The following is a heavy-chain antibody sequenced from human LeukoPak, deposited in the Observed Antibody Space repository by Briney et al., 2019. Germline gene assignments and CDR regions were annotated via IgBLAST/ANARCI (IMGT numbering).Heavy chain of an antibody. Sequence: GGSLRLSCAASGFTFSSYGMHWVRQAPGKGLEWVAFIRYDGSNKYYADSVKGRFTISRDNSKNTLYLQMNSLRAEDTAVYYCASGSGSRWPLLSFDYWGQGTLVTVSS. V-gene: IGHV3-30*02. D-gene: IGHD3-10*01. J-gene: IGHJ4*02. CDR3: ASGSGSRWPLLSFDY. CDR1: GFTFSSYG. CDR2: IRYDGSNK.